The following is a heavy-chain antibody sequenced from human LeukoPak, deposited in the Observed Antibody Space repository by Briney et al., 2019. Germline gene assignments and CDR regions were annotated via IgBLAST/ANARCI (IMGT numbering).Heavy chain of an antibody. J-gene: IGHJ4*02. V-gene: IGHV4-59*01. CDR1: GGSISSYY. CDR3: ASSPGAVFDY. D-gene: IGHD4/OR15-4a*01. CDR2: IYYSGST. Sequence: PSETLSLTCTVSGGSISSYYWSWIRQPPGKGLEWIGYIYYSGSTNYNPSLKSRVTISVDTSKNQFSLKLSSVTAADTAVYYCASSPGAVFDYWGQGTLVTVSS.